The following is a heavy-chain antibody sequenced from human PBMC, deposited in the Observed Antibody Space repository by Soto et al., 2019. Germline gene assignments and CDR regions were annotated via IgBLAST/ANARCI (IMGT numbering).Heavy chain of an antibody. CDR1: GFTFSSYA. J-gene: IGHJ4*02. Sequence: GSLRLSCAASGFTFSSYAMSWVRQAPGKGLEWVSAISGSGGSTYYADSVKGRFTISRDNSKNTLYLQMNSLRAEGTAVYYCAKNTLATGIAVAGTDYWGQGTLVTVSS. V-gene: IGHV3-23*01. CDR3: AKNTLATGIAVAGTDY. CDR2: ISGSGGST. D-gene: IGHD6-19*01.